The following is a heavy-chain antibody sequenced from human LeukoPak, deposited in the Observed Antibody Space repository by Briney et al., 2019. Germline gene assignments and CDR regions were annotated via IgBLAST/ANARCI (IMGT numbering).Heavy chain of an antibody. Sequence: GGSPRLSCAASGFTFSSYEMNWVRQAPGKGLEWVSYISSSGSTIYYADSVKGRFTMSRENAKNSLYLQMNSLRAEDTAVYYCAKQLVATSGEAFDIWGQGTMVTVSS. CDR1: GFTFSSYE. J-gene: IGHJ3*02. V-gene: IGHV3-48*03. CDR3: AKQLVATSGEAFDI. CDR2: ISSSGSTI. D-gene: IGHD5-12*01.